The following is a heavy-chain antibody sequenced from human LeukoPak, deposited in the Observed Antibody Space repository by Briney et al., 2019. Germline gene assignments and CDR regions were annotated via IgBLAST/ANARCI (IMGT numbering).Heavy chain of an antibody. CDR2: ISSSGTTI. V-gene: IGHV3-11*04. CDR3: VRGHTAVTRHFDF. J-gene: IGHJ4*02. Sequence: GGSLRLSCAASGFTFSDFYMSWIRQAPGKGLEWVSYISSSGTTIYYADSVKGRLTISRDDAKNLLYLDMNSLRAEDTAVYYCVRGHTAVTRHFDFWGQGTLVTVSS. CDR1: GFTFSDFY. D-gene: IGHD4-17*01.